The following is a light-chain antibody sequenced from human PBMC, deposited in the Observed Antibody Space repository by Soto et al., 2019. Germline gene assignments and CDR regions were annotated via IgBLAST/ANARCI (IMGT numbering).Light chain of an antibody. CDR1: QIVASH. CDR2: GAS. CDR3: QQYGSSPTWT. J-gene: IGKJ1*01. Sequence: EIVMTHSPSTRSLSPVETGNLSFIASQIVASHLAWYQQKPGQAPRLLIYGASSRATGIPDRFSGSGSGTDFTLTISRLEPEDFAVYYCQQYGSSPTWTFGKGTKVDIK. V-gene: IGKV3-20*01.